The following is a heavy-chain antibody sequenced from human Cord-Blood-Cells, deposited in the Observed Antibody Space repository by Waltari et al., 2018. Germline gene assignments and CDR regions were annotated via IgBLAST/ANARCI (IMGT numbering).Heavy chain of an antibody. CDR1: GGSISSHY. J-gene: IGHJ4*02. D-gene: IGHD3-22*01. CDR3: ARGSSYYYDSSGYYYFDY. CDR2: IYYSGST. Sequence: QVQLQESGPGLVKPSETLSLTCTVSGGSISSHYWSWIRQPPGKGLEWIGYIYYSGSTNYNPSLKGRVTISVDTSKNQFSLKLSSVTAADTAVYYCARGSSYYYDSSGYYYFDYWGQGTLVTVSS. V-gene: IGHV4-59*11.